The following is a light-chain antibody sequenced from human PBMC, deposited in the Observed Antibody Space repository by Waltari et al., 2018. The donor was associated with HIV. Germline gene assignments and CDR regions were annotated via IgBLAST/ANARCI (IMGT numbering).Light chain of an antibody. Sequence: QSVLTQAPSASGTPGQRVTISCSGSFSNIGNNGVSWFQQLTGTAPKLLINTTNQRPSGVPDRFSGSKSGTSASLSISGLQSDDEADYYCGAWDDNLDAWVFGGGTKLSV. CDR2: TTN. CDR3: GAWDDNLDAWV. J-gene: IGLJ3*02. CDR1: FSNIGNNG. V-gene: IGLV1-44*01.